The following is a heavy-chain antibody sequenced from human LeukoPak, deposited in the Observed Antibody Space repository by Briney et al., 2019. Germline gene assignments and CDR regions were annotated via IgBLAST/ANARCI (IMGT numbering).Heavy chain of an antibody. CDR1: GFTFSSYG. CDR3: AKGFSSGFYYFDY. J-gene: IGHJ4*02. Sequence: GGSLRLSCAASGFTFSSYGMHWVRQAPGRGLEWVAGMSYDGSNTYYADSVKGRFTISRDNSKNTVYLQMNSLRAEDTAVYYCAKGFSSGFYYFDYWGQGTLATVSS. D-gene: IGHD6-19*01. CDR2: MSYDGSNT. V-gene: IGHV3-30*18.